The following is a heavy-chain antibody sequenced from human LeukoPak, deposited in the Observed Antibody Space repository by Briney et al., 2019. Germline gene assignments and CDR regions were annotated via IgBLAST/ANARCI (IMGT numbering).Heavy chain of an antibody. CDR3: ARDHGKMGYYYDSSGYYYN. CDR1: GFTFSDYY. Sequence: GGSLRLSCAASGFTFSDYYMSWIRQAPGKGLEWVSYISSSGSTIYYADSVKGRFTISRDNAKNSLYLQMNSLRAEDTAVYYCARDHGKMGYYYDSSGYYYNWGQGTLVTVSS. D-gene: IGHD3-22*01. J-gene: IGHJ4*02. CDR2: ISSSGSTI. V-gene: IGHV3-11*01.